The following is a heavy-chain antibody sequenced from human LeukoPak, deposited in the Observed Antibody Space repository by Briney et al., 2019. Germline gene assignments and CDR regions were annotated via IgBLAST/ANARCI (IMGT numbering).Heavy chain of an antibody. CDR2: IHPSSGGT. CDR1: GYTFTAYH. J-gene: IGHJ4*02. Sequence: GASVKVSCKASGYTFTAYHIHWVRQAPGQGLEWMGWIHPSSGGTNYAQKLQGRVTMTTDTSTSTAYMELRSLRSDDTAVYYCARGGVAGYFDWLWTFDYWGQGTLVTVSS. CDR3: ARGGVAGYFDWLWTFDY. V-gene: IGHV1-2*02. D-gene: IGHD3-9*01.